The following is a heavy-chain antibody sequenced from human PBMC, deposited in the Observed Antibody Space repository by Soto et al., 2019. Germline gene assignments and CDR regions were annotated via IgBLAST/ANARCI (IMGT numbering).Heavy chain of an antibody. D-gene: IGHD6-13*01. CDR2: IKSKTDGGTT. CDR3: STFSSWPYYYCCGMDV. V-gene: IGHV3-15*07. CDR1: GFTFSNAW. J-gene: IGHJ6*02. Sequence: EVQLVESGGGLVKPGGSLRLSCAASGFTFSNAWMNWVRQAPGKGLEWVGRIKSKTDGGTTDYAAPVTGRFTISRDDSENQLYLQMNSLTAEDTAAYYCSTFSSWPYYYCCGMDVWGHGTTVTVSS.